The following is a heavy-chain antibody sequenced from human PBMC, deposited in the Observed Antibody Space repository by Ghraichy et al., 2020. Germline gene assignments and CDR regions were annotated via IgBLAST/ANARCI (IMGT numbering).Heavy chain of an antibody. CDR1: GFTVSSNY. CDR2: IYSGGNT. J-gene: IGHJ5*02. V-gene: IGHV3-66*01. CDR3: ARDKSDTDMASEVS. D-gene: IGHD5-18*01. Sequence: GGSLRLSCAASGFTVSSNYMSWVRQAPGKGLEWVSVIYSGGNTYYADSVKGRFTVSRGYSKNTLSLQMNSLRAEDTAVYYCARDKSDTDMASEVSWGQGTLVTVSS.